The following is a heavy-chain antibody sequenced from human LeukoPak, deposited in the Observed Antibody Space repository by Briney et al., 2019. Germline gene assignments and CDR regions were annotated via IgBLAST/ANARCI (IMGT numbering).Heavy chain of an antibody. CDR1: GFTFSSYS. CDR2: ISSSSSYI. V-gene: IGHV3-21*04. CDR3: AEDQLGGSGYYDY. Sequence: GGSLRLSCAASGFTFSSYSMNWVRQAPGKGLEWVSSISSSSSYIYYADSVKGRFTISRDNSKNTLYLQMNSLRAEDTAVYYCAEDQLGGSGYYDYWGQGTLVTVSS. J-gene: IGHJ4*02. D-gene: IGHD6-19*01.